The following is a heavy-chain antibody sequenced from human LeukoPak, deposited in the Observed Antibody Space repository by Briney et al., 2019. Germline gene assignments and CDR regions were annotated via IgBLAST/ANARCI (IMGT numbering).Heavy chain of an antibody. CDR1: GYTFTDYY. CDR2: VDPEDGET. V-gene: IGHV1-69-2*01. D-gene: IGHD2-2*01. Sequence: ATVKISCKVSGYTFTDYYMHWVQQAPGKGLEWMGLVDPEDGETIYAEKFQGRVTITADTSTDTAYMELSSLRSEDTAVYYCATVPPLRSSTSCYPNWGQGTLVTVSS. CDR3: ATVPPLRSSTSCYPN. J-gene: IGHJ4*02.